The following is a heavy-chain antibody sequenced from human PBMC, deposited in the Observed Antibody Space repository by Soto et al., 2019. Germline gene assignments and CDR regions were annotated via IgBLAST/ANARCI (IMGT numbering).Heavy chain of an antibody. CDR2: INPKSGGT. J-gene: IGHJ5*02. CDR1: GYTFTGYY. Sequence: GSVQVSCKASGYTFTGYYMHWVRQARGQGVEWMEWINPKSGGTNYAQKFRGRVTMTRDTSISPAYMERSRLRSDDTAAYDCARDPEYSSSSSPSPWGQGTLVTVSS. CDR3: ARDPEYSSSSSPSP. V-gene: IGHV1-2*02. D-gene: IGHD6-6*01.